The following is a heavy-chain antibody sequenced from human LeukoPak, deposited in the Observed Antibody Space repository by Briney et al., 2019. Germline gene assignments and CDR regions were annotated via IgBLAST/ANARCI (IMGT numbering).Heavy chain of an antibody. V-gene: IGHV3-48*03. D-gene: IGHD5-18*01. Sequence: GGSLRLSCAASGFTFSNYEMNWVRQAPGKGLEWVSYISSSGSTIYYADSVKGRFTISRDNAKNSLYLQMNSLRAEDTAVYYCAKIYTYGSSQVDYWGQGTLVTVSS. CDR1: GFTFSNYE. J-gene: IGHJ4*02. CDR3: AKIYTYGSSQVDY. CDR2: ISSSGSTI.